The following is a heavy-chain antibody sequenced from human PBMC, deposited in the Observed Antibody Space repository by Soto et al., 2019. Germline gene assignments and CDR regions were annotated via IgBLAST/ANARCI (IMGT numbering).Heavy chain of an antibody. V-gene: IGHV3-23*01. CDR2: ISSSERSSST. CDR3: TRDGPIRVLLELHVKYSDY. CDR1: GFSFVRYA. Sequence: EVELLESGGTLVQPGGSLRLSCSASGFSFVRYAMSWVRQAPGKGLEWIATISSSERSSSTYYIEAVKGRFTISRDDSNNWLLLEMKIMRTEDTALYYCTRDGPIRVLLELHVKYSDYWGLGTHGAVAS. J-gene: IGHJ4*02. D-gene: IGHD1-7*01.